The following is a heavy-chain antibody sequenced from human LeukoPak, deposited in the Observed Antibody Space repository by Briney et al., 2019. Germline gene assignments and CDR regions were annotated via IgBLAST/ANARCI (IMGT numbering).Heavy chain of an antibody. CDR3: AAADYYDSSGYYPYAFHI. D-gene: IGHD3-22*01. CDR1: GFTFTRSA. Sequence: SVKVSCKASGFTFTRSAMQWVRQARGQPLEWIGWIVVGSGNTNYAQTFKERVNITRDMSKSKAYMELSSLRSEDTAVYYCAAADYYDSSGYYPYAFHIWGQGTMVTVSS. CDR2: IVVGSGNT. J-gene: IGHJ3*02. V-gene: IGHV1-58*02.